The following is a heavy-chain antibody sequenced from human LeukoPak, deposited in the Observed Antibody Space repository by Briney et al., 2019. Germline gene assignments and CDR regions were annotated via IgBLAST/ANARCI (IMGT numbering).Heavy chain of an antibody. D-gene: IGHD5-24*01. CDR1: GFTFSSYE. Sequence: GSLRLSCAASGFTFSSYEMNWVRQAPGKGLEWVSYISSSGSTIYYADSVKGRFTISRDNAKNSLYLQMNSLRAEDTAVYYRARDAGYNIDYWGQGTLVTVSS. V-gene: IGHV3-48*03. J-gene: IGHJ4*02. CDR3: ARDAGYNIDY. CDR2: ISSSGSTI.